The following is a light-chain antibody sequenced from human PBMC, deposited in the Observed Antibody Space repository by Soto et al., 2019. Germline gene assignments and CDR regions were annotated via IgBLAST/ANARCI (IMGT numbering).Light chain of an antibody. CDR3: LQDYIFPFT. CDR2: AVS. Sequence: AIQMTQSPSSLSASIGDRVTITCRSSQAIRNDLGWYQQKPGTAPKLLIYAVSFLQSGVPSRFSGSGSGTDFTLTISSLQTEDFATYYCLQDYIFPFTFGGGTRVELK. CDR1: QAIRND. J-gene: IGKJ4*01. V-gene: IGKV1-6*02.